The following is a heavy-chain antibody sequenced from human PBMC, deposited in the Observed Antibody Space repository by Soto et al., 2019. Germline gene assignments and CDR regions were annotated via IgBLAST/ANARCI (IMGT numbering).Heavy chain of an antibody. CDR1: GGSISSYY. V-gene: IGHV4-59*01. J-gene: IGHJ4*02. Sequence: SETLSLTCTVSGGSISSYYWSWIRQPPGKGLEWIGYIYYSGSTNYNPSNKSRVTISVDTSKNQFSLKLSSVTDTDTAVYYCARDPYSSSYFDYWGQGTLVTVSS. CDR2: IYYSGST. CDR3: ARDPYSSSYFDY. D-gene: IGHD6-6*01.